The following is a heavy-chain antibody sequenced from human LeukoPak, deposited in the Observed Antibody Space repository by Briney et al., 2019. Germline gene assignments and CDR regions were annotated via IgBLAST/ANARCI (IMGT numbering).Heavy chain of an antibody. Sequence: PGGSLRPSCAASGFTFSTYSMNWVRQAPGKGLEWVSFISSSSTYIYYADSLKGRFTISRDNAKNSLFLQMNSLRAEDTAVYYCARDVADGDGHDYWGQGTLVTVSS. V-gene: IGHV3-21*01. D-gene: IGHD4-17*01. CDR2: ISSSSTYI. CDR3: ARDVADGDGHDY. J-gene: IGHJ4*02. CDR1: GFTFSTYS.